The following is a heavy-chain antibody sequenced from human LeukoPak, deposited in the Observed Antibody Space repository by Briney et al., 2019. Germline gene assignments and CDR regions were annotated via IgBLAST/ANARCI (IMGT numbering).Heavy chain of an antibody. CDR1: GGTFSSYA. D-gene: IGHD3-16*01. CDR2: IIPIFGTA. CDR3: ARDRGEPAYYFGY. J-gene: IGHJ4*02. Sequence: SVSVSCTTSGGTFSSYAISWVRQAPGQGLEWMGGIIPIFGTANYAQKFQGRVTITTDESTSTAYMELSSLRSEDTAVYYCARDRGEPAYYFGYWGQGTLVTVSS. V-gene: IGHV1-69*05.